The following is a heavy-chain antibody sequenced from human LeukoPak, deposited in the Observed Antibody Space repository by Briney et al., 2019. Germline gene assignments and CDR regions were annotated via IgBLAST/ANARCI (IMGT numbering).Heavy chain of an antibody. Sequence: GGSLRLSCAASGFTFSSYAMSWVRQAPGKGLEWVSAISGSGGSTYYADSVKGRFTISRDNSKNTLYLQMNGLRAEDTAVYYCAKALEYYGSGPGDVWGKGTTVTVSS. CDR2: ISGSGGST. D-gene: IGHD3-10*01. V-gene: IGHV3-23*01. CDR3: AKALEYYGSGPGDV. J-gene: IGHJ6*04. CDR1: GFTFSSYA.